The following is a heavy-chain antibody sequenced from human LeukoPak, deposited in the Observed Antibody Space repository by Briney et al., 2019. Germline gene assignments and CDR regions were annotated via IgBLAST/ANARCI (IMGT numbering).Heavy chain of an antibody. J-gene: IGHJ4*02. CDR3: ARGSGRYFDWFNFDY. D-gene: IGHD3-9*01. V-gene: IGHV3-33*01. CDR2: IWYDGSNK. Sequence: GGSLRLSCAASGFTFSSYGMHWVRQAPGKGLEWVAVIWYDGSNKYYADSVKGRLTISRDNSKNTLYLQMNSLRAEDTAVYYCARGSGRYFDWFNFDYWGQGPLVTVSS. CDR1: GFTFSSYG.